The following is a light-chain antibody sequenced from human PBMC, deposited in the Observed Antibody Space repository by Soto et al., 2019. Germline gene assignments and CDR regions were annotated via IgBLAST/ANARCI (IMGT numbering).Light chain of an antibody. J-gene: IGKJ1*01. Sequence: EIVMTQSPGTLSLSPGERATLSCRASQSVSNNYLAWYQQKPGQAPRLLIYGASNRATGIPDRFSGSGSGTDFTLTISRMAPEDFAVYYCQQYGSSGTFGQGTKVDIK. CDR2: GAS. CDR3: QQYGSSGT. V-gene: IGKV3-20*01. CDR1: QSVSNNY.